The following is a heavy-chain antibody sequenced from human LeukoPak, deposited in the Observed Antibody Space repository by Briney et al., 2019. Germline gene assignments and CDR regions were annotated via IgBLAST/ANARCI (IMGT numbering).Heavy chain of an antibody. Sequence: GGSLRLSCAASGFTFSNYAINWVCQAPGKGLEWVSAISASGGSSYYADSVRDRFTISRDNSKNMLYLKMSSLRAEDTAVYYCAKEMALGIAVAGFFDFWGQGTLVTVSS. D-gene: IGHD6-19*01. J-gene: IGHJ4*02. CDR2: ISASGGSS. CDR1: GFTFSNYA. CDR3: AKEMALGIAVAGFFDF. V-gene: IGHV3-23*01.